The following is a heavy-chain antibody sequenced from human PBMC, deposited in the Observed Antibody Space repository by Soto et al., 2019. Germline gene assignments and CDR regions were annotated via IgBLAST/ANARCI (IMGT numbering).Heavy chain of an antibody. CDR3: ARGKWELLAAFDI. Sequence: ASVKVSCKASGCTFTGYYMHWVRQAPGQGLEWMGWINPNSGGTNYAQKFQGWVTMTRDTSISTAYMELSRLRSDDTAVYYCARGKWELLAAFDIWGQGTMVTVSS. D-gene: IGHD1-26*01. V-gene: IGHV1-2*04. CDR1: GCTFTGYY. CDR2: INPNSGGT. J-gene: IGHJ3*02.